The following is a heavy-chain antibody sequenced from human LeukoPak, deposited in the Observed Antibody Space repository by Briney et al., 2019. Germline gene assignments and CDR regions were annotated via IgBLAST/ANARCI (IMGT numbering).Heavy chain of an antibody. J-gene: IGHJ6*03. CDR1: GFTFSSYA. D-gene: IGHD3-10*01. Sequence: GGSLRLSCAASGFTFSSYAMSWVRQAPGKGLEWVSSISNSGDTTYYADSVKGRFTISRDNSKNTLYLQMNSLRAEDTAVYYCAKGVVTMVRGVTKDYMDVWGKGTTVTVSS. CDR2: ISNSGDTT. CDR3: AKGVVTMVRGVTKDYMDV. V-gene: IGHV3-23*01.